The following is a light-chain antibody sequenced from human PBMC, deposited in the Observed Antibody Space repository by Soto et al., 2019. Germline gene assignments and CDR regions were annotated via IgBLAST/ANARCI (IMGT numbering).Light chain of an antibody. CDR1: QDIRNF. Sequence: DIQMTQSPTSLSASVGDRVTITCRASQDIRNFVAWYQQKPGKAPKLLIYAASTLQSGVPSRFSGSGSGTDFTLTIKSLQPEDVANYSCQKYSSDPVFGPGTKVEIK. J-gene: IGKJ3*01. CDR3: QKYSSDPV. CDR2: AAS. V-gene: IGKV1-27*01.